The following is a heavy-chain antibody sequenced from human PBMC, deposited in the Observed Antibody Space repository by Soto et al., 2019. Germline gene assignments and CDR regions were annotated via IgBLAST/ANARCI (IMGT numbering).Heavy chain of an antibody. CDR3: ARMCEQLVPGDV. CDR1: GFTFSSYG. CDR2: IWYDGSNK. Sequence: QVQLVESGGGVVQPGRSLRLSCAASGFTFSSYGMHWVRQAPGKGLEWVAVIWYDGSNKYYADSVKGRFTISRDNSKNTLYLQMNSLRAEDTAVYYCARMCEQLVPGDVWGQGTTVTVSS. J-gene: IGHJ6*02. D-gene: IGHD6-6*01. V-gene: IGHV3-33*01.